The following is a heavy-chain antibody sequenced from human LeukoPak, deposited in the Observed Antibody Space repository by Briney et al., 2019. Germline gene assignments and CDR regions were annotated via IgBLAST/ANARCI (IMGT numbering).Heavy chain of an antibody. CDR3: AKDMYYDFWSGYYTGNNYYYGMDV. V-gene: IGHV3-9*01. CDR1: GFTFDDYA. CDR2: ISRNSGSI. J-gene: IGHJ6*02. Sequence: SLRLSCAASGFTFDDYAMHWVRQAPGKGLEWVSGISRNSGSIGYADSVKGRFTISRDNAKNSLYLQMNSLRAEDTALYYCAKDMYYDFWSGYYTGNNYYYGMDVWGQGTTVTVSS. D-gene: IGHD3-3*01.